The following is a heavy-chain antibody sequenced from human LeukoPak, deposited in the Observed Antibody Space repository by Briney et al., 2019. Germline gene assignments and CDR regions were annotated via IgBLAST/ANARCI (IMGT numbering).Heavy chain of an antibody. CDR3: ARVKQLVTDY. CDR1: GGSISSYY. D-gene: IGHD3-9*01. J-gene: IGHJ4*02. CDR2: IYYSGST. Sequence: SETLSLTCTVSGGSISSYYWSWIRQPPGKGLEWIGYIYYSGSTNYNPSLKSRVTISVDTSKNQFSLKLSSVTAADTAVYYCARVKQLVTDYWGQGTLVTVSS. V-gene: IGHV4-59*01.